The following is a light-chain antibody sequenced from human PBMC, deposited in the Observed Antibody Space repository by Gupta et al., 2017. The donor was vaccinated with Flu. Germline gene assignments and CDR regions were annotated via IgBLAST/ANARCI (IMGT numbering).Light chain of an antibody. CDR3: GTWDARLNIAGV. CDR2: ENS. V-gene: IGLV1-51*02. Sequence: SSNNGNNNVCWYQQFPVTAPKLLIYENSKRPPGTPDRFSGSKSGTSATLAITGLQTGDEADYYCGTWDARLNIAGVFGGGTKLTVL. CDR1: SSNNGNNN. J-gene: IGLJ3*02.